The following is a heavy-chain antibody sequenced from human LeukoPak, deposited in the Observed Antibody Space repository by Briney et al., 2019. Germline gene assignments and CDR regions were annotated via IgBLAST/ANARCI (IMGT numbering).Heavy chain of an antibody. D-gene: IGHD1-26*01. V-gene: IGHV3-23*01. Sequence: GGSLRLSCAASGFTFSNYAMIWVRQAPGKGLEWVSAMSGSGGKTYYADSVKVRFTISRDSSQNTLYLQMNNLRADDTAVYYCAKGKRVGAPYYFDSWGQGTLVTVSS. CDR3: AKGKRVGAPYYFDS. CDR1: GFTFSNYA. CDR2: MSGSGGKT. J-gene: IGHJ4*02.